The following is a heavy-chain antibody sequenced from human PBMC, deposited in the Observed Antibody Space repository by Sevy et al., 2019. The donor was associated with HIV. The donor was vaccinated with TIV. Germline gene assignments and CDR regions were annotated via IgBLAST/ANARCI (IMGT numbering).Heavy chain of an antibody. J-gene: IGHJ4*02. CDR3: AKGYGANTGVDY. CDR1: GFTFDDYA. CDR2: INWDGSRT. D-gene: IGHD4-17*01. V-gene: IGHV3-43D*04. Sequence: GGSLRLSCAASGFTFDDYAMHWVRQAPGKGLEWVSLINWDGSRTYYPNSVKGRFTISRDNSKNSLYLQMNSLRAEDTALYYCAKGYGANTGVDYWGQGTLVTVSS.